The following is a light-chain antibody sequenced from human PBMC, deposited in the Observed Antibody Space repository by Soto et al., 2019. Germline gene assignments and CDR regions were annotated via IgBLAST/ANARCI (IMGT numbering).Light chain of an antibody. CDR3: TSYTTSSTYV. J-gene: IGLJ1*01. CDR1: ISDVSGYDY. CDR2: DVS. V-gene: IGLV2-14*03. Sequence: QSALTQPASVTGFPGQSITISCTRTISDVSGYDYVSWYQHYPGKAPKLLIYDVSNRPSGVSDRFSGSKSGNTASLTISGLQAEDEADYYCTSYTTSSTYVFGTGTKVTVL.